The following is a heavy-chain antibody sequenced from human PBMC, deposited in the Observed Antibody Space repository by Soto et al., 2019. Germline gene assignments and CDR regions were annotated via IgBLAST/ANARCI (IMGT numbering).Heavy chain of an antibody. CDR3: ARYDVVPAAQVGVYYYYGMDV. Sequence: SETQSLTCTVSGGSISSYYWSWIRQPAGKGLEWIGRIYTSGSTNYNPSLKSRVTMSVDTSKNQFSLKLSSVTAADTAVYYCARYDVVPAAQVGVYYYYGMDVWGQGTTVTVSS. CDR2: IYTSGST. CDR1: GGSISSYY. V-gene: IGHV4-4*07. D-gene: IGHD2-2*01. J-gene: IGHJ6*02.